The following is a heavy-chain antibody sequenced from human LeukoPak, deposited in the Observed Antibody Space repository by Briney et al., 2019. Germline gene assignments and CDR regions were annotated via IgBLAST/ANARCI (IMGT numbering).Heavy chain of an antibody. CDR3: ARDVLVAASTTYFNY. V-gene: IGHV4-4*07. J-gene: IGHJ4*02. CDR2: IYTSGRT. Sequence: SETLSLTCTVSGAPITSYYWSWIRQPAGKGLEWIGRIYTSGRTDYNPSLKSRVTMSVDTSKNQFSLKLSSVTAADTAVYYCARDVLVAASTTYFNYCGQRTLVT. CDR1: GAPITSYY. D-gene: IGHD1-26*01.